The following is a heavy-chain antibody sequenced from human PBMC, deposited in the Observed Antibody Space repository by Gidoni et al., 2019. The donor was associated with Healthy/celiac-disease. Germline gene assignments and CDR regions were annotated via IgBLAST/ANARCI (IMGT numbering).Heavy chain of an antibody. CDR1: GFTFSSYW. Sequence: EVQLVDSGGGLVQPGGSLRLSCAASGFTFSSYWMSWVRQAPGKGLGWVDNIKQDGSEKYYVDSVKGRFTISRDNAKNSLYLKMNSLRAEDTAVYYCARDSARPMGSTIVGVVTAFDYWGQGTLVTVSS. V-gene: IGHV3-7*03. D-gene: IGHD3-3*01. CDR2: IKQDGSEK. CDR3: ARDSARPMGSTIVGVVTAFDY. J-gene: IGHJ4*02.